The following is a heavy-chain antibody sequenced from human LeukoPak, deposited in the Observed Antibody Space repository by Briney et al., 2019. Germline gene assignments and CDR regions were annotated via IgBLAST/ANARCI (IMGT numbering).Heavy chain of an antibody. D-gene: IGHD6-13*01. Sequence: SETLSLTCAVYGGSFSGYYWSWIRQPPGKGLEWIGEINHSGSTNYNPSLKSRVIISVDTSKNQFSLKLSSVTAADTAVYYCARNIAAAAPYYFDYWGQGTLVTVSS. J-gene: IGHJ4*02. CDR2: INHSGST. CDR1: GGSFSGYY. CDR3: ARNIAAAAPYYFDY. V-gene: IGHV4-34*01.